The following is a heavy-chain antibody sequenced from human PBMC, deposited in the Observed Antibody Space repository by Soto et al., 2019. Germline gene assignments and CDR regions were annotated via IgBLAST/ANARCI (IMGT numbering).Heavy chain of an antibody. J-gene: IGHJ4*02. V-gene: IGHV1-18*01. CDR1: GYTFSSYH. Sequence: QVQLVQSGAEVKKPGASVKVSCKASGYTFSSYHISWVRQAPGQGLEWMGWISAYNGNTNYAQKLQGRVTMTTDTPTSTAYRRLRSLKSDDTSGYCWARDGSATGYWGQGTLVTVSS. CDR3: ARDGSATGY. CDR2: ISAYNGNT.